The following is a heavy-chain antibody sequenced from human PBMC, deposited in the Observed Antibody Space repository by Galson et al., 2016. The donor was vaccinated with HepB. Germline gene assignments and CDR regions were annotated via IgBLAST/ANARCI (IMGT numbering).Heavy chain of an antibody. CDR3: ARGRTTSCNIAFYI. Sequence: SLRLSCAASGFTFSSYAMSWVRQAPGTGLEWVSVISGSGASTYYADSVKGRFTISTDNAKNTLYLQVNRLRVEDTAIYCCARGRTTSCNIAFYICGQGTMVTVSS. D-gene: IGHD2-2*02. CDR1: GFTFSSYA. CDR2: ISGSGAST. J-gene: IGHJ3*02. V-gene: IGHV3-23*01.